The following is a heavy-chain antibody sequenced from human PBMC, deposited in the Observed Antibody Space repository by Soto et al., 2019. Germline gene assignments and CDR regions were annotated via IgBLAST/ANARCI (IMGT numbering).Heavy chain of an antibody. CDR2: ISSSSSYI. J-gene: IGHJ6*02. CDR1: GFTFSSYS. D-gene: IGHD7-27*01. CDR3: ARYQSAGDFYYGMDV. V-gene: IGHV3-21*01. Sequence: GSLRLSCAASGFTFSSYSMNWVRQAPGKGLEWVSSISSSSSYIYYADSVKGRFTISRDNAKNSLYLQMNSLRAEDTAVYYCARYQSAGDFYYGMDVWGQGTTVTVSS.